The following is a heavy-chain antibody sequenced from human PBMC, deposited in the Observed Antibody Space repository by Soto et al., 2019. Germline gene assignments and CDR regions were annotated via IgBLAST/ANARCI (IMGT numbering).Heavy chain of an antibody. D-gene: IGHD3-16*01. CDR1: GFTFDDYA. CDR2: ISCDSYSK. Sequence: EVQLVESGGDLVQPGRSLRLSCAASGFTFDDYAMNWVRQAPGKGLEWVSGISCDSYSKGYADSVKGRFTISRDNSKNSLYLLMNSLRTEDTALYYCAKGSRLHLGEFPDWGQGTLVTVSS. CDR3: AKGSRLHLGEFPD. J-gene: IGHJ4*02. V-gene: IGHV3-9*01.